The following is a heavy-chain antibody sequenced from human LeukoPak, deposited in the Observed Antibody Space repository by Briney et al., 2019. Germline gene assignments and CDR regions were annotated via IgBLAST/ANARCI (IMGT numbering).Heavy chain of an antibody. CDR2: IYPDDSDT. D-gene: IGHD1-14*01. J-gene: IGHJ4*02. V-gene: IGHV5-51*01. Sequence: GESLKISCKGSGYSFTSYWIGWVRQMPGKGLEWMGIIYPDDSDTRYNPSFEGQVTISADRSIGTAYLQWSTLKASDTAMYYCARHNLGTSPKVALDYWGQGTLVTVSP. CDR1: GYSFTSYW. CDR3: ARHNLGTSPKVALDY.